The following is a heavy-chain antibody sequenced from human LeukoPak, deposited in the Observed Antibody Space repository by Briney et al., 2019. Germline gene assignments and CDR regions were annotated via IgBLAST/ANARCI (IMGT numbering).Heavy chain of an antibody. Sequence: PSETLSLTCTVSGGSISSYYWSWIRQPPGKGLEWIGYIYYSGSTNYNPSLKSRVTISVDTSKNQFSPKLSSVTAADTAVYYCARHQRGNSDAFDIWGQGTMVTVSS. CDR2: IYYSGST. V-gene: IGHV4-59*01. CDR1: GGSISSYY. CDR3: ARHQRGNSDAFDI. D-gene: IGHD4-23*01. J-gene: IGHJ3*02.